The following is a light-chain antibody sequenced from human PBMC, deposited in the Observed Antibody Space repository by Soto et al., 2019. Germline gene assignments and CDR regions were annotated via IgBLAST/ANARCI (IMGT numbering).Light chain of an antibody. CDR2: AAS. Sequence: DNQMTQSPSSLSASVGDRVTITCRASLGISDYLAWYQHKPGKVPKLLIFAASTLHSGVPSRFSGSGSGTDFTLTISSLQPDDVATYCCPKYNSPPWTFGQGTKVDIK. J-gene: IGKJ1*01. CDR1: LGISDY. CDR3: PKYNSPPWT. V-gene: IGKV1-27*01.